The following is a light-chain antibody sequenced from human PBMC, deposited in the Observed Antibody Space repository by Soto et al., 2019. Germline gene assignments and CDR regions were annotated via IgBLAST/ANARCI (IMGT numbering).Light chain of an antibody. V-gene: IGLV1-40*01. CDR3: QSYDSSLSVV. CDR2: GNS. CDR1: SPNSGAGYD. Sequence: QSVLTQPPSVSGAPGQRATTSGTGSSPNSGAGYDVHWYQQLPGTAPNLLIYGNSNRPSGVPDRFSGSKSGTSASLAITGLQAEDEADYYCQSYDSSLSVVFGGGTKLTVL. J-gene: IGLJ2*01.